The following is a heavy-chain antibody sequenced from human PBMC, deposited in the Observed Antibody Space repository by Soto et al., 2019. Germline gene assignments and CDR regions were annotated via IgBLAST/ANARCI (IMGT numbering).Heavy chain of an antibody. CDR2: INPNSGDT. V-gene: IGHV1-2*02. CDR3: ARDPRHLSNFQY. Sequence: GASVKVSCKASGYTFNAYYIHWVRQAPGQGLEWVGRINPNSGDTTYMQKFAGRVTMTRDTSISTAYLELSGLRSDDTAIYYCARDPRHLSNFQYWGQGSLVTVS. CDR1: GYTFNAYY. D-gene: IGHD6-6*01. J-gene: IGHJ4*02.